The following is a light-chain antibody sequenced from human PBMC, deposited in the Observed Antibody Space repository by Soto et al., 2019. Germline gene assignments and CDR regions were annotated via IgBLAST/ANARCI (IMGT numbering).Light chain of an antibody. Sequence: EILLTQSAATLSFSGEETTTLSSSSRHVVSSYLAWYRQKPGQAPRLLIYTASTRATGIPDRFSGSGSGADFTLTISGLQTEDFAVYYCQQYSEWPGTFGQGTKVDIK. CDR1: HVVSSY. CDR2: TAS. J-gene: IGKJ1*01. V-gene: IGKV3-11*01. CDR3: QQYSEWPGT.